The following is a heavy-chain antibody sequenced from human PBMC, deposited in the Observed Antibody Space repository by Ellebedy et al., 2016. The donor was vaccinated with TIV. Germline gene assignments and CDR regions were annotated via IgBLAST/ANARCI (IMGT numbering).Heavy chain of an antibody. CDR3: AKSASVGVRVTFGGVIADSAHFDY. CDR2: ISSSSSYI. Sequence: GESLKISXAASGFTFSSYSMNWVRQAPGKGLEWVSSISSSSSYIYYADSVKGRFTISRDNAKNSLYLQMNSLRAEDTAVYYCAKSASVGVRVTFGGVIADSAHFDYWGQGTLVTVSS. CDR1: GFTFSSYS. J-gene: IGHJ4*02. D-gene: IGHD3-16*02. V-gene: IGHV3-21*01.